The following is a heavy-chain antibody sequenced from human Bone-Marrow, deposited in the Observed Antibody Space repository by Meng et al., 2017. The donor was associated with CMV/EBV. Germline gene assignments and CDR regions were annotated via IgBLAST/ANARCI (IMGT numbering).Heavy chain of an antibody. D-gene: IGHD3-3*01. Sequence: IYNWGWIRQPPGKGMEWIGYIYYSGSTNYNPSLKSRVTISVDTSKNQFSLKLSSVTAADTAVYYCARGGGPYYDFWGGYVVDNWFDPWGQGTLVTVSS. V-gene: IGHV4-59*01. CDR1: IYN. CDR2: IYYSGST. CDR3: ARGGGPYYDFWGGYVVDNWFDP. J-gene: IGHJ5*02.